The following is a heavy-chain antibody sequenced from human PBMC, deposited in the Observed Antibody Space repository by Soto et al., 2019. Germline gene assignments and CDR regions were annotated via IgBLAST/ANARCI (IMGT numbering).Heavy chain of an antibody. CDR1: GYTFTGYY. D-gene: IGHD6-19*01. J-gene: IGHJ4*02. Sequence: QVQLVQSGAEVKKPGASVKVSCKASGYTFTGYYMHWVRQAPGQGLEWMGWINPNSGGTNYAQKFQGWVTVTRDTSISTAYMELSRLRSDDTAVYYCARVTSGWYPFFDYWGQGTLVTVSS. CDR2: INPNSGGT. V-gene: IGHV1-2*04. CDR3: ARVTSGWYPFFDY.